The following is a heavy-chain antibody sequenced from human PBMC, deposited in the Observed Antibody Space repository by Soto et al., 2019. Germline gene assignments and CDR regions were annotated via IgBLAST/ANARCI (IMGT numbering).Heavy chain of an antibody. CDR3: ASSTPSYYDSSGYYPFYAFDI. D-gene: IGHD3-22*01. J-gene: IGHJ3*02. V-gene: IGHV4-59*08. CDR2: IYYSGST. CDR1: GGSISSYY. Sequence: PSETLSLTCTVSGGSISSYYWSWIRQPPGKGLEWIGYIYYSGSTNYNPSLKSRVTISVDTSKNQFSLKLSSVTAADTAVYYCASSTPSYYDSSGYYPFYAFDIWGQGTTVTVSS.